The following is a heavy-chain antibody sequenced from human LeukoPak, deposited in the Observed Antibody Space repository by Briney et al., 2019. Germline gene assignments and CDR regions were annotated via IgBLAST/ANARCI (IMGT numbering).Heavy chain of an antibody. V-gene: IGHV4-39*01. Sequence: PSETLSLTCTVSGGAISSSDYYWRWIRQPPGKALEWIVSFYYSGYTYYNPSLKSRVTISVDTSKNHFSLRVNSVTAADTAVYYCARHDLWGQGTLVTVSS. CDR2: FYYSGYT. J-gene: IGHJ4*02. CDR3: ARHDL. CDR1: GGAISSSDYY.